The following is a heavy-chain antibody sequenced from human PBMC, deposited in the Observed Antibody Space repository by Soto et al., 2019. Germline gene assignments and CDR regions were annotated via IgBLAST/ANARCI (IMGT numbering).Heavy chain of an antibody. CDR2: TSFSGYT. D-gene: IGHD3-22*01. Sequence: QVQLQESGPGLVKPSQTLSLTCTVSGDSVSGGDSYWSWIRQPPGKALEWIGYTSFSGYTSYTPSLKSRVTISVDMSKSQFSLRLTSVTAADTAIYYCVRGGNPYHYATSGPGTFDKWGQGTLVSFSS. J-gene: IGHJ4*02. CDR1: GDSVSGGDSY. V-gene: IGHV4-30-4*01. CDR3: VRGGNPYHYATSGPGTFDK.